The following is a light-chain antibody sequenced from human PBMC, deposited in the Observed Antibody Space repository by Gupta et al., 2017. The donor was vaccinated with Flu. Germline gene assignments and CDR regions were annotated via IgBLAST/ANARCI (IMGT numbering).Light chain of an antibody. V-gene: IGKV1-39*01. CDR3: QQADSVPPIT. Sequence: SSLSASVGDRVTITCRASQSIESYLNWYKQKPGRAPRLLIYAASSWQSGIPSRFSGSRYGTYFTLTISGRQPEDFATYYCQQADSVPPITFGGGTKVE. CDR1: QSIESY. CDR2: AAS. J-gene: IGKJ4*01.